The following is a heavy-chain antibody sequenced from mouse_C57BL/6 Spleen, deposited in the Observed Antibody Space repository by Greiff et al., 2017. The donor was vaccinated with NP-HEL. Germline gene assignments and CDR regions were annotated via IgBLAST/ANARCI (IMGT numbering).Heavy chain of an antibody. CDR3: ARGEAAQAALAY. CDR1: GYTFTSYG. Sequence: VQLQQSGAELARPGASVKLSCKASGYTFTSYGISWVKQRTGQGLEWIGEIYPRSGNTYYNEKFKGKATLTADTSSSTAYMELRSLTSEDSAVYVWARGEAAQAALAYWGQGTLVTVSA. D-gene: IGHD3-2*02. J-gene: IGHJ3*01. CDR2: IYPRSGNT. V-gene: IGHV1-81*01.